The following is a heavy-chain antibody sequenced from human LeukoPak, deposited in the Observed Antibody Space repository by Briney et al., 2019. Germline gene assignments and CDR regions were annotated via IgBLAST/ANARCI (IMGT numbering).Heavy chain of an antibody. V-gene: IGHV4-39*07. D-gene: IGHD5-12*01. CDR1: GGSISSGSHY. CDR2: IYYSGNT. Sequence: SETLSLTCTVSGGSISSGSHYWNWIRQPPGKRLEWIGSIYYSGNTYYNPTLKSRITISVDTSKNQFSLNLTSVTAADAAVYYCARDLGYSGFDWAPWGQGTLVTVSS. J-gene: IGHJ5*02. CDR3: ARDLGYSGFDWAP.